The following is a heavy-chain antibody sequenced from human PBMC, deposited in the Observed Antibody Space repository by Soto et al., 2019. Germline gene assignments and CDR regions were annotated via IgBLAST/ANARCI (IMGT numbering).Heavy chain of an antibody. Sequence: QVQLVQSGAEVKKPGSSVKVSCKASGGTFSSYTISWVRQAPGQGLEWMGRIIPILGIANYAQKFQGRVTTXADKSTSTAYMELSSLRSEDTAVYYCARLQPPFDYWGQGTLVTVSS. CDR2: IIPILGIA. D-gene: IGHD5-18*01. CDR1: GGTFSSYT. CDR3: ARLQPPFDY. V-gene: IGHV1-69*02. J-gene: IGHJ4*02.